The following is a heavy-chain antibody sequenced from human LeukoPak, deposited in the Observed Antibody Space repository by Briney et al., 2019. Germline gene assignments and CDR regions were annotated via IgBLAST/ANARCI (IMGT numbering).Heavy chain of an antibody. Sequence: ASVKVSCKASGYTFTSYYMHWVRQAPGQGLEWMGIINPSGGSTSYAQKFQGRVTMTRDTSTSTVYVELSSLRSEDTAVYYCARDYYDSSGYYFGFDPWGQGTLVTVSS. D-gene: IGHD3-22*01. J-gene: IGHJ5*02. V-gene: IGHV1-46*01. CDR3: ARDYYDSSGYYFGFDP. CDR1: GYTFTSYY. CDR2: INPSGGST.